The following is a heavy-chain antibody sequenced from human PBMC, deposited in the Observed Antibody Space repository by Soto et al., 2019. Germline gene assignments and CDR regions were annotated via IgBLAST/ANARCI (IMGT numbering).Heavy chain of an antibody. CDR2: IIPIIDTT. Sequence: QVQLVQSGAEVKKPGSSVKVSCKASGGPFSSYGFSWVRQAPGQGLEWMGGIIPIIDTTNYARKFQGRVTITADESTSTAYMELSSLTSDDTAAYYCARAMPYDGFDIWVQGTMVTVSS. V-gene: IGHV1-69*01. CDR1: GGPFSSYG. D-gene: IGHD2-2*01. CDR3: ARAMPYDGFDI. J-gene: IGHJ3*02.